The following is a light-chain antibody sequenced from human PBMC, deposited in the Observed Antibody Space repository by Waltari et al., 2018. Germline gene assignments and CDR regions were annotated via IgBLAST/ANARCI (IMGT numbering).Light chain of an antibody. J-gene: IGKJ4*01. CDR3: QQRSNWPSLT. V-gene: IGKV3-11*01. CDR1: QSVSSY. Sequence: EIVLTHSPATLSLSPWERATLPCRASQSVSSYLAWYQQKPGQAPRLLIYDASNRATGIPARFSGSGSGTDFTLTISSLEPEDFAVYYCQQRSNWPSLTFGGGTKVEIK. CDR2: DAS.